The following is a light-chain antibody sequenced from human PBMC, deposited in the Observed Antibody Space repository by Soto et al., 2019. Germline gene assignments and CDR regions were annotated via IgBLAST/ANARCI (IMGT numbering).Light chain of an antibody. CDR2: DAS. V-gene: IGKV3-15*01. Sequence: EIVMTQSPATLSVSPGERVTLSCRASQSAISNLAWYQQKPGQTPRLLIYDASTRATDTPARFSGSGSGTDFTLTISSLLSEDFAVYYCHQYYKWPLTFGGGTKVDI. CDR1: QSAISN. CDR3: HQYYKWPLT. J-gene: IGKJ4*01.